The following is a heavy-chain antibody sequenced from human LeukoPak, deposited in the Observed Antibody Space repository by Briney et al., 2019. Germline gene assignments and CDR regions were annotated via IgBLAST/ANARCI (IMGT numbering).Heavy chain of an antibody. V-gene: IGHV4-39*07. CDR1: GDSISSSSYY. J-gene: IGHJ6*03. CDR3: ASRTGYYYYMDV. CDR2: IYYSGST. Sequence: SETLSLTCTVSGDSISSSSYYWGWTRQPPGKGLVWIGSIYYSGSTYYNPSLKSRVTISIDTSTRQFSLKLSSVTAADTAVYYCASRTGYYYYMDVWGKGTTVTVSS. D-gene: IGHD1/OR15-1a*01.